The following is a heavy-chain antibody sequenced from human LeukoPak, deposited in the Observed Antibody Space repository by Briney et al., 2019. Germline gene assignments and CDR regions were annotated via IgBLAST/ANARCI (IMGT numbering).Heavy chain of an antibody. CDR2: XXYSXST. CDR3: ARAYSGNYGRYYYYYMDV. V-gene: IGHV4-39*01. CDR1: GGSITGSSYX. D-gene: IGHD1-26*01. J-gene: IGHJ6*03. Sequence: SETLSLTCTVSGGSITGSSYXXGXXXXXXXXXXXXIGXXXYSXSTYQNPSLXSXVTISVDKSEIQFSLKLNSVTAADTAVYYCARAYSGNYGRYYYYYMDVWGKGTTVTVSS.